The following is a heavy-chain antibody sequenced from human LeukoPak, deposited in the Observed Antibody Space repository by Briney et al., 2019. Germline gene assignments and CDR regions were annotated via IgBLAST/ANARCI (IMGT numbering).Heavy chain of an antibody. D-gene: IGHD3-22*01. CDR2: IYLGDSDT. Sequence: RGESLKISCQGSGYSLGRYWIAWVRQMSGKGLEWMGMIYLGDSDTRYSPSFQGQVTISADKSLSTAYLQSSSLKASDTAMYYCASCYYDSSGYYCEYWGQGTLVTVSS. J-gene: IGHJ4*02. CDR1: GYSLGRYW. CDR3: ASCYYDSSGYYCEY. V-gene: IGHV5-51*01.